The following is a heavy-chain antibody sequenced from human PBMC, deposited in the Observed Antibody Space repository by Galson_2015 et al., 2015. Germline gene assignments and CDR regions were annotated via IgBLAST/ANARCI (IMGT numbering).Heavy chain of an antibody. Sequence: SVKVSCKASGGTFSSYAISWVRQAPGQGLEWMGGIIPIFGTANYAQKFQGRVTITADESTSTAYMELSSLRSEDTAVYYCARCITGTTPMGLVDYYYGMDVWGQGTTVTVSS. D-gene: IGHD1-20*01. CDR3: ARCITGTTPMGLVDYYYGMDV. V-gene: IGHV1-69*13. CDR2: IIPIFGTA. J-gene: IGHJ6*02. CDR1: GGTFSSYA.